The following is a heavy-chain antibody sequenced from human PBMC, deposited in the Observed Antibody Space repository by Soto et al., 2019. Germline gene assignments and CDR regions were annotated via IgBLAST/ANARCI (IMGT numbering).Heavy chain of an antibody. Sequence: PSETLSLTCTVSGGSISTYWCSWIRQPPRKGLEWIGYIYYSGSTNYNPSLKSRVTISVDTSKNQFSLKLTSVTAADTAVYYCARPRGSTRSFDYWGQGTLVTVSS. CDR1: GGSISTYW. J-gene: IGHJ4*02. CDR2: IYYSGST. D-gene: IGHD2-15*01. CDR3: ARPRGSTRSFDY. V-gene: IGHV4-59*01.